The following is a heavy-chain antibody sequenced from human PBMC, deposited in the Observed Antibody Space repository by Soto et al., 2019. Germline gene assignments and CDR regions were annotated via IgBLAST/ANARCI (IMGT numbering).Heavy chain of an antibody. CDR3: ARWEEVFIGAGVRTSDAFDI. V-gene: IGHV1-69*01. Sequence: QVQLVQSGAEVKKPGSSVKVSCKASGGTFSSYAISWVRQAPGQGLEWMGGSIPIFGTANYAQKFQGRVTITADETTSTAYMELSSLRSEDTAVYYCARWEEVFIGAGVRTSDAFDIWGQGTMVTVSS. J-gene: IGHJ3*02. CDR1: GGTFSSYA. CDR2: SIPIFGTA. D-gene: IGHD3-22*01.